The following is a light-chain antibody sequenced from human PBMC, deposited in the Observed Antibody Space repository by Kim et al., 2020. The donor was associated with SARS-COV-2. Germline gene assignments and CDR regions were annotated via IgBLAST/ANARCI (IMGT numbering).Light chain of an antibody. J-gene: IGLJ3*02. Sequence: ALGQTSTDTCQGDSLRGYYASWFRQKSGQAPILVIYGDKNRPSGIPDRFSGSGSGNTASLTITGAQAEDEADYYCNSRDSSGNHVLFGGGTQLTVL. CDR2: GDK. V-gene: IGLV3-19*01. CDR3: NSRDSSGNHVL. CDR1: SLRGYY.